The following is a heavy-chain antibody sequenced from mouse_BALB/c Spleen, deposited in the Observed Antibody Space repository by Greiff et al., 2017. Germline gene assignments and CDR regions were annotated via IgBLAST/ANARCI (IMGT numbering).Heavy chain of an antibody. D-gene: IGHD2-1*01. J-gene: IGHJ3*01. CDR2: IRLKSNNYAT. V-gene: IGHV6-6*02. CDR3: TLIYYGNYGFAY. CDR1: GFTFSNYW. Sequence: EVQLQQSGGGLVQPGGSMKLSCVASGFTFSNYWMNWVRQSPEKGLEWVAEIRLKSNNYATHYAESVKGRFTISRDDSKSSVYLQMNNLRAEDTGIYYCTLIYYGNYGFAYWGQGTLVTVSA.